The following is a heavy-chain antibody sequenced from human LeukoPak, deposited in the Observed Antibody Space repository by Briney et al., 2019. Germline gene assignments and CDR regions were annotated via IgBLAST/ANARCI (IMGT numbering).Heavy chain of an antibody. CDR1: GGSISSSSYY. V-gene: IGHV4-39*01. J-gene: IGHJ5*02. Sequence: SETLSLTCTVSGGSISSSSYYWGWIRQPPGKGLEWIGSIYYSGSTYYNPSLKSRVTISVDTSKNQFSLKLSSVTAADTAVYYCARHQSGSEGVWRLDPWGQGTLVTVSS. CDR3: ARHQSGSEGVWRLDP. D-gene: IGHD3-10*01. CDR2: IYYSGST.